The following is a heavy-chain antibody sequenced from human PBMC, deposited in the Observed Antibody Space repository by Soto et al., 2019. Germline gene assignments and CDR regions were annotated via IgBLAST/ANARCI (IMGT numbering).Heavy chain of an antibody. CDR1: GGSFSGYY. J-gene: IGHJ4*02. CDR3: ARIDFWSGYGVFDY. Sequence: PSETLSLTCAVYGGSFSGYYWSWIRQPPGKGLEWIGEINHSGSTNYNPSLKSRVTISVDTSKNQFSLKLSSVTAADTAVYYCARIDFWSGYGVFDYWGQGTLVTVSS. CDR2: INHSGST. D-gene: IGHD3-3*01. V-gene: IGHV4-34*01.